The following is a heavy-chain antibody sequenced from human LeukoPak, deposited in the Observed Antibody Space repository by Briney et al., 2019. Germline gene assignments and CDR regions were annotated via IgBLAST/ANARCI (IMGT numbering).Heavy chain of an antibody. CDR3: ARDTGGSYYFDY. CDR2: ISYDGSNK. D-gene: IGHD2-8*02. V-gene: IGHV3-30-3*01. Sequence: GGSLRLSCAASGFTFSSYAMHWVRQAPGKGLEWVAVISYDGSNKYYADSVEGRFTISRGNSKNTLYLQMNSLRAEDTAVYYCARDTGGSYYFDYWGQGTLVTVSS. J-gene: IGHJ4*02. CDR1: GFTFSSYA.